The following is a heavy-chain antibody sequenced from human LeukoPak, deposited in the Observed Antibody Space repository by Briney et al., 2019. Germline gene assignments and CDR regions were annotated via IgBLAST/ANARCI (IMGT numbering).Heavy chain of an antibody. CDR1: GFTFSSYS. Sequence: PGGSLRLSCAASGFTFSSYSMNWVRQAPGKGLEWVSSISSSSSYIYYADSVKGRFTISRDNAKNSLYLQMNSLRAEDTAVYYCARAVRIAACSDYWGQGTLVTVSS. V-gene: IGHV3-21*01. D-gene: IGHD6-13*01. CDR3: ARAVRIAACSDY. CDR2: ISSSSSYI. J-gene: IGHJ4*02.